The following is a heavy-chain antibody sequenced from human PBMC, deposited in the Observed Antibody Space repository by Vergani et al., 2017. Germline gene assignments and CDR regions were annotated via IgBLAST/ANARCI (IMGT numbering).Heavy chain of an antibody. CDR3: ARHGGSGNFYHLFDS. Sequence: QVQLQESGPGLVKPSQTLSLTCTVSGGSISSGGYYWSWIRQHPGKGLEWIASFHHTGMTYNNPSLKSRVTISVDTSKNLISLKLNSVTAADTALYYCARHGGSGNFYHLFDSWGQGTLVTVSS. CDR2: FHHTGMT. D-gene: IGHD3-10*01. V-gene: IGHV4-31*03. J-gene: IGHJ4*02. CDR1: GGSISSGGYY.